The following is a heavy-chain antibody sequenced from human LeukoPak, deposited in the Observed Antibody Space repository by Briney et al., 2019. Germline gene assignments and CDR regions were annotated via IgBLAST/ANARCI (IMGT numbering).Heavy chain of an antibody. J-gene: IGHJ1*01. V-gene: IGHV3-23*01. Sequence: PGGSLRLSCAASGFTFSDYYMSWIRQAPGKGLEWVSGINGGGGNTYYADSVKGRLTISRDNSKNTLYLQMNSLRVEDTAVYYCAKAPAYCGGDCYSGYLQHWGQGTLVTVSS. CDR3: AKAPAYCGGDCYSGYLQH. D-gene: IGHD2-21*01. CDR1: GFTFSDYY. CDR2: INGGGGNT.